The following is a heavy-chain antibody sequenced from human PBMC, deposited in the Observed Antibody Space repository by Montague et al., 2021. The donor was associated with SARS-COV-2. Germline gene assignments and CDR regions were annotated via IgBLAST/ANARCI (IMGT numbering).Heavy chain of an antibody. J-gene: IGHJ6*02. CDR1: GDSVSSNSAT. D-gene: IGHD1-1*01. Sequence: CAISGDSVSSNSATWNWVRQSPSRGLEWLERTYYRSKWYNDYAVSVRGRVTINPDTSKNQFSLQLNSVTPEDTAIYYCASGREGNYNVMDVWGQGTTVTVS. CDR2: TYYRSKWYN. CDR3: ASGREGNYNVMDV. V-gene: IGHV6-1*01.